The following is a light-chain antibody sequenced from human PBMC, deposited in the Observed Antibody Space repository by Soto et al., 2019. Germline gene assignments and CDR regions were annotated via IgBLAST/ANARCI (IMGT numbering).Light chain of an antibody. V-gene: IGLV2-14*01. CDR2: GVS. Sequence: QSALTQPASVSGSPGQSITISCTGTSSDIGDYNYISWYQHHPGKAPKLIIYGVSNRPSGVSNRFSCSKSANTASLTISGLQAEDEADYYCCSFSSGRTLVFGTGTKVTVL. CDR1: SSDIGDYNY. J-gene: IGLJ1*01. CDR3: CSFSSGRTLV.